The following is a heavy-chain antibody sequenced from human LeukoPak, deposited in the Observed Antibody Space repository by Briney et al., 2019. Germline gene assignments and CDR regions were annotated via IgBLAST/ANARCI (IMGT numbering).Heavy chain of an antibody. CDR1: GFTFSSYA. V-gene: IGHV3-23*01. J-gene: IGHJ4*02. CDR2: INGSGGST. CDR3: AKARYYSGGSCLFDY. D-gene: IGHD2-15*01. Sequence: PGGSLRLSCAASGFTFSSYAMSWVRQAPGKGLEWVSAINGSGGSTYYADSVKGRFTISRDNSKNTLYLQMNSLRAEDTAVYYCAKARYYSGGSCLFDYWGQGTLVTVSS.